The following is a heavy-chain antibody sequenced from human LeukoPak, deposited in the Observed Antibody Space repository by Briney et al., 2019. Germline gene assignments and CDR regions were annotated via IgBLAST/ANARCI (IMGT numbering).Heavy chain of an antibody. CDR2: ISSSSSYI. CDR3: ARSEVPAVHFDY. CDR1: GFTFSSYS. D-gene: IGHD2-2*01. V-gene: IGHV3-21*01. J-gene: IGHJ4*02. Sequence: KPGRSLRLSCAASGFTFSSYSMNWVRQAPGKGLEWVSSISSSSSYIYYADSVKGRFTISRDNAKNSLYLQMNSLRAEDTAVYYCARSEVPAVHFDYWGQGTLVTVSS.